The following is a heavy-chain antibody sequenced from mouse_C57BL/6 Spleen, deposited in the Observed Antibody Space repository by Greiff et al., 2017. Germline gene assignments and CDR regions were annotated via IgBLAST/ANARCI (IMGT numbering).Heavy chain of an antibody. Sequence: QVQLQQPGAELVMPGASVKLSCKASGYTFTRYWMHWVKHRPGQGLEWIGEIDPSDSYTTYNQKFKGKSTLTVDNSASTAYMQLSSLTSEDSAVYYFARRGYYGSSPDYWGQGTTLTVSS. D-gene: IGHD1-1*01. CDR2: IDPSDSYT. CDR1: GYTFTRYW. J-gene: IGHJ2*01. V-gene: IGHV1-69*01. CDR3: ARRGYYGSSPDY.